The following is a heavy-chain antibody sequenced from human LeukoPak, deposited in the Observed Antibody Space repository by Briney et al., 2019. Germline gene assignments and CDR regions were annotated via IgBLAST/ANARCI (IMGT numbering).Heavy chain of an antibody. V-gene: IGHV4-4*02. Sequence: SETLSLTCAVSGGSISSGNWWSWVRQPPGKGLEWIGEIYHSGSANYNPSLKSRVTISVDKSKNQFSLKLSSVTAADTAVYYCAKVGISYGSGPQEGTDFWGQGTLVTVSS. CDR2: IYHSGSA. CDR1: GGSISSGNW. D-gene: IGHD3-10*01. J-gene: IGHJ4*02. CDR3: AKVGISYGSGPQEGTDF.